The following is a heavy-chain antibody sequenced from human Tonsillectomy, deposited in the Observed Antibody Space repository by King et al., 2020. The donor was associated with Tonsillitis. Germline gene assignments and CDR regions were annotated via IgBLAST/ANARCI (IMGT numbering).Heavy chain of an antibody. CDR3: AKDPRDSYESSGYEPIMGYFEY. J-gene: IGHJ4*02. Sequence: VQLVESGGGVVQPGRSLRLSCEVSGFTFTRFAMHWVRQAPGKGLEWVAVITYDGSNKYYADSVKGRFTISRDNSKNTLYLQMDSLRAEDTAVYYCAKDPRDSYESSGYEPIMGYFEYWGQGTLVTVSS. CDR1: GFTFTRFA. D-gene: IGHD3-22*01. CDR2: ITYDGSNK. V-gene: IGHV3-30*01.